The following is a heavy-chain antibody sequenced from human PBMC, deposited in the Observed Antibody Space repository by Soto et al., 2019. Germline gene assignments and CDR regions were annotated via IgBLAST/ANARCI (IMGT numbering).Heavy chain of an antibody. D-gene: IGHD3-22*01. J-gene: IGHJ3*02. Sequence: SETLSLTCAVSGGSISSGGYSWSWIRQPPGKGLEWIGYIYHSGSTYYNPSLKSRVTISVDRSKNQFSLKLSSVTAADTAVYYCARLRWRNYYDSSGYYYGAFDIWGQGTMVTVSS. CDR3: ARLRWRNYYDSSGYYYGAFDI. CDR1: GGSISSGGYS. V-gene: IGHV4-30-2*01. CDR2: IYHSGST.